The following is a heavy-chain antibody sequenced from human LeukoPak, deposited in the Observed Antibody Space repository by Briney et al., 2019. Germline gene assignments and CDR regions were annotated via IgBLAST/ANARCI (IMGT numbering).Heavy chain of an antibody. V-gene: IGHV3-30*04. CDR3: ARDPDLYSSSPKYDY. D-gene: IGHD3-22*01. J-gene: IGHJ4*02. Sequence: PGRSLRLSCAASGFTFSSYAMHWVRQAPGKGLEWVAVISYDGSNKYDADSVKGRFTISRDNSKNTLYLQMNSLRAKDTAVYYCARDPDLYSSSPKYDYWGQGTLVTVSS. CDR1: GFTFSSYA. CDR2: ISYDGSNK.